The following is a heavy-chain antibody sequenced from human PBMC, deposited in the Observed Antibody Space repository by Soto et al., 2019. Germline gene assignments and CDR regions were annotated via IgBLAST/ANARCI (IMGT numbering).Heavy chain of an antibody. Sequence: QVQLQESGPGLVKPSETLSLTCTVSGSSISSYYWSWIRQPPGKGLECIGYIYYSGSTKYNPSLKSRVTISVDTSKNQFSLKLSSVTAADTAVYYCARVTTDAFDIWGQGTMVTVSS. CDR2: IYYSGST. D-gene: IGHD4-17*01. J-gene: IGHJ3*02. CDR1: GSSISSYY. V-gene: IGHV4-59*01. CDR3: ARVTTDAFDI.